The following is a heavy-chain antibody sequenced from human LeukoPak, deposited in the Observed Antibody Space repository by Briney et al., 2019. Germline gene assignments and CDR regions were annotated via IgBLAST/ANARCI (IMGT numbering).Heavy chain of an antibody. CDR1: GFTFSSYS. J-gene: IGHJ4*02. V-gene: IGHV3-21*01. CDR2: ISSSSSYI. Sequence: GGSLRLSCAASGFTFSSYSMNWVRQAPGKGLEWVSSISSSSSYIYYADSVKGRFTISRDNAKNSLYLQMNSLRAEDTAVYYCAREFTVPHGTNDYWGQGTLVTVSS. CDR3: AREFTVPHGTNDY. D-gene: IGHD2-8*01.